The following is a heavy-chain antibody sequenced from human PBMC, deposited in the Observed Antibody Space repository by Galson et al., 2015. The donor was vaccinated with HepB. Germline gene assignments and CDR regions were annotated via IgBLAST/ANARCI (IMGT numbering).Heavy chain of an antibody. J-gene: IGHJ4*02. CDR1: GYTFTSYG. V-gene: IGHV1-18*01. CDR3: ARNTTVTTADY. Sequence: SVKVSCKASGYTFTSYGISWVRQAPGQGLEWMGWISVYNDYTSYAQNLQGRVTMTTDTSTSTAYMELRSLRFDDTAVYYCARNTTVTTADYWGQGTLVTVSS. CDR2: ISVYNDYT. D-gene: IGHD4-17*01.